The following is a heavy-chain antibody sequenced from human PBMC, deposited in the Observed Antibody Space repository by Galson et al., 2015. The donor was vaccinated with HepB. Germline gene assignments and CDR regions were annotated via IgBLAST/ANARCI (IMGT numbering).Heavy chain of an antibody. V-gene: IGHV4-34*01. J-gene: IGHJ4*02. CDR2: INHSGST. CDR3: ARGSGYSSSWYNY. D-gene: IGHD6-13*01. Sequence: ETLSLTCAVYGGSFSGYYWSWIRQPPGKGLEWIGEINHSGSTNYNPSLKSRVTISVDTSKNQFSLKLSSVTAADTAVYYCARGSGYSSSWYNYWGQGTLVTVSS. CDR1: GGSFSGYY.